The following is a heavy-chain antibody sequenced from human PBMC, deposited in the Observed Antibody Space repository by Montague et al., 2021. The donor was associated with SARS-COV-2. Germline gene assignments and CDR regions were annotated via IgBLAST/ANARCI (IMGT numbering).Heavy chain of an antibody. J-gene: IGHJ3*02. V-gene: IGHV3-48*03. D-gene: IGHD6-19*01. Sequence: SLRLSCAASGFPFSSYEMNWVRQAPGKGLEWVSYISTSGRGIHYADSVKGRFTISRDNAKNSLYLEMNSLRAEDTAVYYCARDNAGWPDAFDIWGQGTMVTVS. CDR2: ISTSGRGI. CDR1: GFPFSSYE. CDR3: ARDNAGWPDAFDI.